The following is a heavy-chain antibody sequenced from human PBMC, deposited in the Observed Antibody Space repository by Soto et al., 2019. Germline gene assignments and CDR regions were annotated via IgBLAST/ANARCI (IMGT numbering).Heavy chain of an antibody. Sequence: QVQLQESGPRPVKPSETLTLTCTVSGGSVSRTSYYWCWIRQPPGKGLEWIEYIYYSGSTNYNPSLMNGVTISLDTSPNQFALKLSSVTAADTAVYYCANLYWCRTSGYFNYWGQGTLVTVSS. J-gene: IGHJ4*02. CDR2: IYYSGST. CDR1: GGSVSRTSYY. CDR3: ANLYWCRTSGYFNY. D-gene: IGHD2-2*01. V-gene: IGHV4-61*01.